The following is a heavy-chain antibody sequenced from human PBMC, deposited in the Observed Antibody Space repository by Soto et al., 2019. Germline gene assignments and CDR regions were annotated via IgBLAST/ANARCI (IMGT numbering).Heavy chain of an antibody. CDR2: ISYDGSNK. J-gene: IGHJ2*01. Sequence: QLVESGGGVVQPGRSLRLSSAASGFTFSSYAFHWVRQAPGKGLEWVAVISYDGSNKYYADSVKGRFTISRDNSKNTLSLQMNSLRAEDTAVYYCARDESTYSYGPEINWYFDLWGRGTLVTVSS. CDR3: ARDESTYSYGPEINWYFDL. V-gene: IGHV3-30-3*01. D-gene: IGHD5-18*01. CDR1: GFTFSSYA.